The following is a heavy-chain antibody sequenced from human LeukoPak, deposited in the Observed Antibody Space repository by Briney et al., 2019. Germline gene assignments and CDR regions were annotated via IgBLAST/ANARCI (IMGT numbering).Heavy chain of an antibody. CDR3: TTVPHFLRWPHLDY. CDR2: IKSKTDGGTT. CDR1: GFTFSNAW. J-gene: IGHJ4*02. V-gene: IGHV3-15*01. Sequence: PGGSLRLSCAASGFTFSNAWMSWVRRAPGKGLEWVGCIKSKTDGGTTDYAAPVKGRFTISRDDSKNTLYLQMNSLKTEDTAVYYCTTVPHFLRWPHLDYWGQGTLVTVSS. D-gene: IGHD4-23*01.